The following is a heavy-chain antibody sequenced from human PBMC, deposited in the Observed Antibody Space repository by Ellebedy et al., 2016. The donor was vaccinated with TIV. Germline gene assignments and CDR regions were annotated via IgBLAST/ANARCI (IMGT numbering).Heavy chain of an antibody. D-gene: IGHD4-23*01. J-gene: IGHJ5*02. V-gene: IGHV1-8*03. CDR1: GYTFTSYD. CDR3: ARGSSIGDYGANFWRWFDP. Sequence: AASVKVSCKASGYTFTSYDSNWVRQATGQGLEWMGWMNPNSGNTRYAQKFQGRVTITRDTSISTAYMELSSLRSEDTAVYYCARGSSIGDYGANFWRWFDPWGQGTLVTVSS. CDR2: MNPNSGNT.